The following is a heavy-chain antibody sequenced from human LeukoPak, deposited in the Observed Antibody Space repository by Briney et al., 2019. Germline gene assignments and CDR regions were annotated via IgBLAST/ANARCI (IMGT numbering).Heavy chain of an antibody. Sequence: SETLSLTCTVSGGSISSYYWSWIRQHPGKGLEWIGYIYYSGSTYYNPSLKSRVTISVDTSKNQFSLKLSSVTAADTAVYYCARAHIVVVPAAISGWFDPWGQGTLVTVSS. V-gene: IGHV4-59*06. J-gene: IGHJ5*02. CDR3: ARAHIVVVPAAISGWFDP. CDR2: IYYSGST. D-gene: IGHD2-2*01. CDR1: GGSISSYY.